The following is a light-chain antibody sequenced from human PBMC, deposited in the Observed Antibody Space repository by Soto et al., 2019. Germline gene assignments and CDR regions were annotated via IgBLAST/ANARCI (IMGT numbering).Light chain of an antibody. CDR3: QQYNNWPLS. V-gene: IGKV3-15*01. J-gene: IGKJ1*01. CDR2: DTS. Sequence: EVVMRQSPATLSVPPGEVSALSSRASQGIGDTLAWYQHKPGQAPRLLIYDTSTRATGVPTRFSGSRSGAEFTLTISSLQSEDFAVYYCQQYNNWPLSFGQGTKVDIK. CDR1: QGIGDT.